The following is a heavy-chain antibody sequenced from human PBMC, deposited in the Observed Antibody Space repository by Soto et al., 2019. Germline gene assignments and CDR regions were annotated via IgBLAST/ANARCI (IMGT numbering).Heavy chain of an antibody. V-gene: IGHV4-59*01. CDR2: IYYSGST. CDR3: ARVWGGAFDI. CDR1: GGSISSYY. J-gene: IGHJ3*02. Sequence: SETLSLTCPVSGGSISSYYWSWIRQPPGKGLEWIGYIYYSGSTNYNPSLKSRVTISVDTSKNQFSLKLSSVTAADTAVYYCARVWGGAFDIWGQGTMVPVS. D-gene: IGHD3-10*01.